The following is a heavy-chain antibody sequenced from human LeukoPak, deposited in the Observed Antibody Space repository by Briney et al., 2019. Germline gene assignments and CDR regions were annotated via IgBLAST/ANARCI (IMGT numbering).Heavy chain of an antibody. CDR1: GFTFSSYA. CDR2: ISGSGGST. Sequence: GVSLRLSCAASGFTFSSYAMSWVRQAPGKGLEWVSAISGSGGSTYYADSLKGRFTISRDNSKNTLYLQMNSLRAEDTAVYYSAKATTVTTNLYDYWGQRTPVTVSS. J-gene: IGHJ4*02. D-gene: IGHD4-17*01. CDR3: AKATTVTTNLYDY. V-gene: IGHV3-23*01.